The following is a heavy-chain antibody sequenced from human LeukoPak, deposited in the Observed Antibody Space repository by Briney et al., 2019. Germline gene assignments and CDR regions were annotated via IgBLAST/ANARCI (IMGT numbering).Heavy chain of an antibody. Sequence: PGGSLRLSCAASGFTDYMTWVRQAPGKGLEWVSVIYSGGSTYYAASVKGRFSVSRDNSKNTVYLQMNSLRAEDTAVYYCAKLVVRGVISHYDYWGQGTLVTVSS. D-gene: IGHD3-10*01. CDR3: AKLVVRGVISHYDY. J-gene: IGHJ4*02. V-gene: IGHV3-53*01. CDR1: GFTDY. CDR2: IYSGGST.